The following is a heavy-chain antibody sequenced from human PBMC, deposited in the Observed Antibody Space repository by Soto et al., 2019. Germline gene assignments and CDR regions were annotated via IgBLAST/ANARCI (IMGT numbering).Heavy chain of an antibody. V-gene: IGHV4-61*01. CDR2: IYSSGGT. Sequence: SETLSLTCSVSGGSVTSGSYYWSWIRQPPGKGLEWIGYIYSSGGTSYNPSLKSRVTISVDTSKNQFSLKLTSVTAADTAVYYCARGVTMVRGVIHTPYFDYWGQGTLVTVSS. CDR1: GGSVTSGSYY. J-gene: IGHJ4*02. CDR3: ARGVTMVRGVIHTPYFDY. D-gene: IGHD3-10*01.